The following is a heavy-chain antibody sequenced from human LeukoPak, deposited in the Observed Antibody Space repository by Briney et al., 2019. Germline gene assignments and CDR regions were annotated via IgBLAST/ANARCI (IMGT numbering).Heavy chain of an antibody. J-gene: IGHJ3*02. CDR2: INPNSGGT. Sequence: ASVKVSCKASGYTFTRYYMHWVRQAPGQGLEWMGRINPNSGGTNYAQKFQGRVTMTRDTSISTAHMELSRLRSDDTAVYYCARPSAGYAFDIWGQGTMVTVSS. D-gene: IGHD3-10*01. CDR1: GYTFTRYY. V-gene: IGHV1-2*06. CDR3: ARPSAGYAFDI.